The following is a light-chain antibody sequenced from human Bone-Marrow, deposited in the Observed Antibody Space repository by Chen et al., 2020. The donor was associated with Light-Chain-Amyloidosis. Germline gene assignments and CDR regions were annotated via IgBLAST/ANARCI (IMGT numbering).Light chain of an antibody. CDR3: MQALQIPHT. CDR1: QSLLHSSGYNS. Sequence: DIVLTQSPLSLPVTPGEPAYISCRSSQSLLHSSGYNSLDWYLQKPGQSPQLLIYLSSTRASGVPDRFSGSGSGTDFTLKISRVEAEDVGVYYCMQALQIPHTFGQGTKLEIK. CDR2: LSS. V-gene: IGKV2-28*01. J-gene: IGKJ2*01.